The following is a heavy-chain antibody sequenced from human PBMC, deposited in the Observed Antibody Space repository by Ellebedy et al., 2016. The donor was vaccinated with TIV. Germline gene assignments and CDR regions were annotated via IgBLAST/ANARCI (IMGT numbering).Heavy chain of an antibody. CDR2: IYYSGST. CDR3: ASWSAVAGGY. J-gene: IGHJ4*02. D-gene: IGHD6-19*01. V-gene: IGHV4-39*01. Sequence: MPSETLSLTCTVSGGSISSSSYYWGWIRQPPGKGLEWIGSIYYSGSTYYNPSLKSRVTISVETSKNQFSLKLSSVTATDTAVYYCASWSAVAGGYWGQGTLVTVSS. CDR1: GGSISSSSYY.